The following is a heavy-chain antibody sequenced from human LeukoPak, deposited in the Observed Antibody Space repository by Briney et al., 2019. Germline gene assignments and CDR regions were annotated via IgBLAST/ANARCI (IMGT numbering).Heavy chain of an antibody. CDR2: INHRGST. CDR1: GGSFSGYY. D-gene: IGHD4-17*01. CDR3: ARTKSSGDQYYFDY. J-gene: IGHJ4*02. Sequence: SETLSLTCAVSGGSFSGYYWSWIRQPPGQGLEWFGEINHRGSTNYNPSLKSRLTISVDTSKNQFSLKLSSVTAADTAVYYCARTKSSGDQYYFDYWGQGTLVTVSS. V-gene: IGHV4-34*01.